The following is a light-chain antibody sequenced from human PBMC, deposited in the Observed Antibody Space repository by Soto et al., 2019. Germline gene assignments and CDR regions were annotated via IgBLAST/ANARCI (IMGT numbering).Light chain of an antibody. Sequence: DIQMTQSPSTLSASVGDRVTITCRASQSISSWLAWYHQKPGKAPKVLIYDASSLESGVPSRFSGSGSGTKFTLTISSLQPDDFATYYCQQYNSYWTFGQGTKVDIK. J-gene: IGKJ1*01. CDR1: QSISSW. CDR3: QQYNSYWT. CDR2: DAS. V-gene: IGKV1-5*01.